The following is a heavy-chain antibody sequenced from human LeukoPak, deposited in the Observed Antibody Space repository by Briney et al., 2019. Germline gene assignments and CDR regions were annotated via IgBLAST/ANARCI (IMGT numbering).Heavy chain of an antibody. CDR3: ARGQDDRSGTFDY. V-gene: IGHV4-61*01. CDR1: GDSVSSGSFY. Sequence: SETLSLTCTVSGDSVSSGSFYLSWIRQPPGKGLDWIAYMSPSGTTNYNPSLKSRVTTSVDTSRTQFSLRLSSVTAADTAVYYCARGQDDRSGTFDYWGQGTLVTVSS. CDR2: MSPSGTT. J-gene: IGHJ4*02. D-gene: IGHD3-22*01.